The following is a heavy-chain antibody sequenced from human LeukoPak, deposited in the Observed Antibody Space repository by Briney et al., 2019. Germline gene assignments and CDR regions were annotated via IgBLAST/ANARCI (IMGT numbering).Heavy chain of an antibody. V-gene: IGHV4-59*01. CDR1: GGSISSYY. J-gene: IGHJ3*02. D-gene: IGHD3-22*01. CDR3: AREYYYDSSGYYRPWAFDI. Sequence: SETLSLTCTVSGGSISSYYWSWIRQPPGKGLEWIGYIYYSGSTNYNPSLKSRVTISVDTSKNQFSLKLSSVTAADTAVYYCAREYYYDSSGYYRPWAFDIWGQGTMVTVSS. CDR2: IYYSGST.